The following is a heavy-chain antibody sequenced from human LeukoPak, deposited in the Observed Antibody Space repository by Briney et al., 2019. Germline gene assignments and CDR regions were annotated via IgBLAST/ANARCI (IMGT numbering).Heavy chain of an antibody. CDR2: ISAYNGNT. CDR1: GFILSDYY. D-gene: IGHD3-22*01. J-gene: IGHJ4*02. Sequence: ASVKVSCKASGFILSDYYIHWVRQAPGQGLEWMGWISAYNGNTNYAQKLQGRVTMTTDTSTSTAYMELRSLRSDDTAVYYCARDQRRGYYYDSSGTLGNYWGQGTLVTVSS. V-gene: IGHV1-18*01. CDR3: ARDQRRGYYYDSSGTLGNY.